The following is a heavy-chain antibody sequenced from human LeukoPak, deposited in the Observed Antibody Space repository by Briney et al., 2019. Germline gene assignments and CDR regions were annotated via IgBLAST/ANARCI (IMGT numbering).Heavy chain of an antibody. J-gene: IGHJ3*02. CDR1: GGSISSGSYF. CDR2: IYTSGST. CDR3: ASDRIEVDAFDI. V-gene: IGHV4-61*02. D-gene: IGHD2-15*01. Sequence: SETLSLTCTVSGGSISSGSYFWSWIRQSAGKGLEWIGRIYTSGSTNYNPSPKSRVTIAVDTSKNQSSLKLSSVTAADTAVYYCASDRIEVDAFDIWGQGTMVTVSS.